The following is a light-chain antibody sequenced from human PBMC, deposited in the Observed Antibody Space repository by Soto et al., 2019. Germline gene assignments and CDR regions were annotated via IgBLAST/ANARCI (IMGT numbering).Light chain of an antibody. CDR3: QHYNNLPPFT. V-gene: IGKV1-33*01. J-gene: IGKJ3*01. CDR1: QDIRTS. CDR2: GAS. Sequence: DMQMTQSPSSLSASVGARVSITCQARQDIRTSLSWFQHKPGRAPKLLIYGASYLETGVPSRFRGGGSETNFTFTITSLQPEDIATYYCQHYNNLPPFTFGPGTIVDIK.